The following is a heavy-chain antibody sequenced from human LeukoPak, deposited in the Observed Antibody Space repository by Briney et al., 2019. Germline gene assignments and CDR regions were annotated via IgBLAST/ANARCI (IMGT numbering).Heavy chain of an antibody. Sequence: PSQSLSLTCTVSGGSISSGGYYWSWLRQHPGKGLEWIGYIYYSGSTYYNPSLKIRVTISVDTSKNQFSLKLSSVTAADTSVYYCARGTPIDYWGQGTLVTVSS. CDR3: ARGTPIDY. J-gene: IGHJ4*02. V-gene: IGHV4-31*03. CDR1: GGSISSGGYY. CDR2: IYYSGST.